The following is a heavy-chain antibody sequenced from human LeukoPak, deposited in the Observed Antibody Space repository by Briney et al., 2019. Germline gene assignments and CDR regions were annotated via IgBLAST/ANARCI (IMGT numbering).Heavy chain of an antibody. CDR2: IYYSGST. J-gene: IGHJ3*02. D-gene: IGHD3-3*01. V-gene: IGHV4-39*01. Sequence: PSGTLSLTCTVSGGSISSSCYYWGWIRQPPGKGLEWIGSIYYSGSTYYNPSLKSRVTISVDTSKNQFSLKLSSVTAADTAVYYCARGSHDFWVGNAFDIWGQGTMVTVSS. CDR1: GGSISSSCYY. CDR3: ARGSHDFWVGNAFDI.